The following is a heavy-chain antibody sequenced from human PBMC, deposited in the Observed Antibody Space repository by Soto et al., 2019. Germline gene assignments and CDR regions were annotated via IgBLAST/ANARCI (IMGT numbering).Heavy chain of an antibody. CDR2: IWHDGSKI. V-gene: IGHV3-33*01. D-gene: IGHD1-20*01. J-gene: IGHJ4*02. Sequence: QVQLVESGGGVVQPGRPLRLSCATSGFLFSSHGYHWVRQAPGKGLEWVGAIWHDGSKIYYADSVKGRFTISRDDSKNSLYLQMNSLRAADTAVYHCARDVGITVLNFCGQGTLVTVSS. CDR1: GFLFSSHG. CDR3: ARDVGITVLNF.